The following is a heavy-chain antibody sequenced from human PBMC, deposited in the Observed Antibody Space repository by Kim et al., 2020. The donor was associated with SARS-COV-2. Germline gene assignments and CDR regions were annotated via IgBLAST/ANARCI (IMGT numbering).Heavy chain of an antibody. CDR1: GGTFSSYA. CDR2: IIPIFGTA. CDR3: ARDRITMVRGVITLDY. D-gene: IGHD3-10*01. J-gene: IGHJ4*02. Sequence: SVKVSCKASGGTFSSYAISWVRQAHGQGLEWMGGIIPIFGTANYAQKFQGRVTITADESTSTAYMELSSLRSEDTAVYYCARDRITMVRGVITLDYWGQGTLVTVSS. V-gene: IGHV1-69*13.